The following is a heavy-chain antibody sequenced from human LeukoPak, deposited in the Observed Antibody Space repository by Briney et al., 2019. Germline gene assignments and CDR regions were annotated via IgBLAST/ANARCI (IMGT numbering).Heavy chain of an antibody. D-gene: IGHD2/OR15-2a*01. CDR2: ITGSGDTI. J-gene: IGHJ4*02. V-gene: IGHV3-48*04. CDR1: GFTFSSYS. CDR3: ARERTTIVSGTTIGAY. Sequence: GGSLRLSCAASGFTFSSYSMNWVRQAPGKGLEWISYITGSGDTIYYADSVKGRFTISRDNAKNSLFLQMNSLTADDTAVYYCARERTTIVSGTTIGAYWGQGTLVTVSS.